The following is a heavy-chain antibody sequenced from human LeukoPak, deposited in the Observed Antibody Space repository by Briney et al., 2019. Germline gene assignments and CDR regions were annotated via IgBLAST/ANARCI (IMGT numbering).Heavy chain of an antibody. J-gene: IGHJ4*02. CDR2: IIPIFGTA. D-gene: IGHD6-13*01. CDR3: AREGLAAAGSLDY. CDR1: GGTFSSYA. Sequence: GASVKVSCKASGGTFSSYAISWVRQAPGQGLEWMGGIIPIFGTANYAQKFQGRVTITADESTSTAYMELSSLRSEDTAVYYCAREGLAAAGSLDYWGQGTLVTVSS. V-gene: IGHV1-69*13.